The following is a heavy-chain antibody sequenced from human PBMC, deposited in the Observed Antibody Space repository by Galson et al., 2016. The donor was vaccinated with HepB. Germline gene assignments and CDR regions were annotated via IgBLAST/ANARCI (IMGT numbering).Heavy chain of an antibody. J-gene: IGHJ4*02. D-gene: IGHD2-8*02. CDR3: VTYCTGGSCKVGH. Sequence: SLRLSCAVTGFTGRSNHVGWVRHGPAKGQEWVAIVHARGNTNYADSVKGRFTISRDESENAMSLQMSSLRREDTAVYYCVTYCTGGSCKVGHWGQGTLVTVSS. CDR2: VHARGNT. V-gene: IGHV3-53*01. CDR1: GFTGRSNH.